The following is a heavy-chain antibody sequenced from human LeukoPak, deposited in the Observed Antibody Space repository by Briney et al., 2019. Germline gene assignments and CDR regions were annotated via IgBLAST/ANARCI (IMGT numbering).Heavy chain of an antibody. CDR1: GFTFSSYS. Sequence: PGGSLRLSCAASGFTFSSYSMNWVRQAPGKGLEWVSAISGSGGSTYYADSVKGRFTISRDNSKNTLYLQMNSLKTEDTAVYYCTRGTPGPGTYYFDYWGQGTLVTVSS. J-gene: IGHJ4*02. V-gene: IGHV3-23*01. CDR2: ISGSGGST. CDR3: TRGTPGPGTYYFDY. D-gene: IGHD3-10*01.